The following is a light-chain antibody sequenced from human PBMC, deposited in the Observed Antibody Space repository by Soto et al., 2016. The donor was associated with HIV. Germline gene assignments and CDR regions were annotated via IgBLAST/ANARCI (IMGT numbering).Light chain of an antibody. CDR3: QVWDSGSNNYV. V-gene: IGLV3-21*03. CDR1: DIGSKS. J-gene: IGLJ1*01. CDR2: DDD. Sequence: SYELPQPPSVSVAPGKTARITCGGNDIGSKSVHWYQQKPGQAPVLVVYDDDDRPSGIPERFSGSSSGNTATLTISRVEIGDEADYYCQVWDSGSNNYVFGSGTKVTVL.